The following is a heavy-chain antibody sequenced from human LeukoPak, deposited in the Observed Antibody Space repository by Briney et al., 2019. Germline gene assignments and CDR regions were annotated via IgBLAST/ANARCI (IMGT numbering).Heavy chain of an antibody. CDR2: IYYSGST. Sequence: SETLSLTCAVSGASIASHSWWSWIRQPPGKGLEWIGYIYYSGSTNYNPSLKSRVTISVDTSKNQFSLKLSSVTAADTAVYYCARDWEDCSGGSCYPVIDYWGQGTLVTVSS. CDR1: GASIASHSW. V-gene: IGHV4-59*11. J-gene: IGHJ4*02. CDR3: ARDWEDCSGGSCYPVIDY. D-gene: IGHD2-15*01.